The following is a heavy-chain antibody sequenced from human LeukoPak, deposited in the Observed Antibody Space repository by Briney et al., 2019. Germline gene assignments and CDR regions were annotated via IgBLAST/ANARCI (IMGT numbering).Heavy chain of an antibody. CDR3: ARDMYSSGWYVRGSAIDI. V-gene: IGHV3-21*01. D-gene: IGHD6-19*01. CDR2: ISSSSSYI. J-gene: IGHJ3*02. CDR1: GFTFSSYS. Sequence: GGSLRLSCAASGFTFSSYSMNWVRQAPGKGLEWVSSISSSSSYIYYADSVKGRFTISRDNAKNSLYLQMNSLRAEDTAVYYCARDMYSSGWYVRGSAIDIWGQGTMVTVSS.